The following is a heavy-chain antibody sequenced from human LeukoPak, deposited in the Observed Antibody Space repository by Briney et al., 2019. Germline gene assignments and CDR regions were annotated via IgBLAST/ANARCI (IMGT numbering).Heavy chain of an antibody. D-gene: IGHD7-27*01. CDR3: ATSLGPLTEY. CDR2: INSGGSGT. Sequence: PGGSLRLSCAASGFTFSSYWMHWVRQTPGKGLVWVSRINSGGSGTSYAASVEGRFTISRDNAKNTLYLQMNSLRVEDTAVYYCATSLGPLTEYWGQGTLVTVSS. CDR1: GFTFSSYW. V-gene: IGHV3-74*01. J-gene: IGHJ4*02.